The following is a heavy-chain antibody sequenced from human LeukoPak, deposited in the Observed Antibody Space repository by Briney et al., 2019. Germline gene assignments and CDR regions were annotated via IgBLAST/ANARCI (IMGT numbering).Heavy chain of an antibody. J-gene: IGHJ6*02. CDR2: VSDSGRTR. V-gene: IGHV3-11*01. Sequence: GGSLRLSCAVSGFTFSDYYMTWIRQAPGKGLEWISDVSDSGRTRDYADSVKGRFPVSRDNARNSLYLQMNSLRADDTAVYYCARTLYDYDYAYYYGMDVWGQGTTVTVSS. CDR3: ARTLYDYDYAYYYGMDV. D-gene: IGHD4-17*01. CDR1: GFTFSDYY.